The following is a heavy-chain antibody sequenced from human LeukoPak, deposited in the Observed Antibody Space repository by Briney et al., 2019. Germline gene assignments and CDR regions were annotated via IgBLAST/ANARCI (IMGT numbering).Heavy chain of an antibody. Sequence: GGSLRLSCAASGFTFSSYWMSWVRQAPGKGLEWVANIKQDGSEKYYVDSVKGRFTISRDNAKNSLYLQMNSLRAEDTAVYYCARGIPVVWFGVPFDPWGQGTLVTVSS. V-gene: IGHV3-7*01. CDR3: ARGIPVVWFGVPFDP. CDR1: GFTFSSYW. CDR2: IKQDGSEK. D-gene: IGHD3-10*01. J-gene: IGHJ5*02.